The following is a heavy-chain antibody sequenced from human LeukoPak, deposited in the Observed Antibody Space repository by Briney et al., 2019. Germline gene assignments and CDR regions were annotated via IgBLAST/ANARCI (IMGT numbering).Heavy chain of an antibody. CDR2: INPNSGGT. CDR3: ARDRVPAAINWFDP. J-gene: IGHJ5*02. D-gene: IGHD2-2*01. CDR1: GYTFTGYY. Sequence: ASVKVSCKASGYTFTGYYMHWVRQAPGQGLEWMGWINPNSGGTNYAQKFQGRVTMTRDTSISTAYMELSRLRSDDTAVYYCARDRVPAAINWFDPWGQGTLVIVSS. V-gene: IGHV1-2*02.